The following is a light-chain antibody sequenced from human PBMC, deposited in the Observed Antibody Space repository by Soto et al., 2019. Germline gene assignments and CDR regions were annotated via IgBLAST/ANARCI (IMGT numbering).Light chain of an antibody. CDR2: GAS. Sequence: EIVMTQSPATLSVSPGERATLSCRASQSITSELAWYQQKPVQPPRLLIYGASTRATGVPARFSGSGSGSEFTRTISGLQSEDFAVYYGQQGHNWPLTFGQGTRLEI. J-gene: IGKJ2*01. CDR1: QSITSE. V-gene: IGKV3-15*01. CDR3: QQGHNWPLT.